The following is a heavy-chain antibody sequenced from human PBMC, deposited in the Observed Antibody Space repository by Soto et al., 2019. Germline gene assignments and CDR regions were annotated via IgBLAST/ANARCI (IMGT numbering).Heavy chain of an antibody. J-gene: IGHJ5*02. CDR3: ARTTYYDILTGFDP. Sequence: PGGSMRLSCAASGFTFSSYSMNWVRQAPGKGLEWVSYISSSGSTIYYADSVKGRFTISRDNAKNSLYLQMNSLRAEDTAVYYCARTTYYDILTGFDPWGQGTLVTVSS. V-gene: IGHV3-48*04. CDR1: GFTFSSYS. CDR2: ISSSGSTI. D-gene: IGHD3-9*01.